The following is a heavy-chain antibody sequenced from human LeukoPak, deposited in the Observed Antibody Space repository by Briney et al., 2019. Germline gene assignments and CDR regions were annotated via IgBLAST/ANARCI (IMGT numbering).Heavy chain of an antibody. CDR3: AKANGAAPDWFDP. CDR2: IRYDGSNK. CDR1: GFTFSSYG. V-gene: IGHV3-30*02. D-gene: IGHD6-6*01. J-gene: IGHJ5*02. Sequence: GSLRLSCAASGFTFSSYGMHWVRQAPGKGLGGVAFIRYDGSNKYYADSVKGRFTISRDNSKNTLYLQMNSLRAEDTAVYYCAKANGAAPDWFDPWGQGTLVTVSS.